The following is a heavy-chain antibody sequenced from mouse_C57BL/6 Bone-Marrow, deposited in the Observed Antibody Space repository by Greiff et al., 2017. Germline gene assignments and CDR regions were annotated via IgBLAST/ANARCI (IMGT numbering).Heavy chain of an antibody. J-gene: IGHJ4*01. CDR1: GYTFTTYR. CDR3: ANGYPLCYYSIDY. CDR2: FYPGSGST. V-gene: IGHV1-55*01. D-gene: IGHD2-2*01. Sequence: QVQLQQPGAELVKPGASVKMSCKASGYTFTTYRLTWLKQRPGQGLEWIGDFYPGSGSTNYNEKFKSKATLTVETSSSTAYMQLSRLTSEDSAVYYCANGYPLCYYSIDYWGQGTSVTVSS.